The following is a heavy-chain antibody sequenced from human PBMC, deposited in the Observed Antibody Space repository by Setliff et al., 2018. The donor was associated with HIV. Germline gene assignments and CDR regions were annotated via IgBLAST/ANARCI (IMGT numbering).Heavy chain of an antibody. V-gene: IGHV4-39*07. CDR1: GGSIRSSSYY. D-gene: IGHD6-13*01. CDR3: ARGRGSSSSWPIDY. CDR2: IYYSGST. J-gene: IGHJ4*02. Sequence: PSATLSLTCTVSGGSIRSSSYYWDWIRQPPGKGLEWIGSIYYSGSTYYNPSLKSRVAISVDTSKNQFSLKLSSVTAADTAVYFCARGRGSSSSWPIDYWGQGTLVTVSS.